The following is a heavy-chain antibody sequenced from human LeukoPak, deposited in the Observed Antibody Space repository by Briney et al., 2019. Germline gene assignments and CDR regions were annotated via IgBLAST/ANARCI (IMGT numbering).Heavy chain of an antibody. J-gene: IGHJ4*02. CDR3: ARMGNPATVTADY. Sequence: KSSETLSLTCTVSGGSMRNYYWSWIRQTPGEGLEWLGYSYYGGSTIYNPSLKSRVTISVDTSKNQFSLKLSSVTAADTAVYYCARMGNPATVTADYWGQGTLVTVSS. CDR1: GGSMRNYY. CDR2: SYYGGST. D-gene: IGHD4-17*01. V-gene: IGHV4-59*08.